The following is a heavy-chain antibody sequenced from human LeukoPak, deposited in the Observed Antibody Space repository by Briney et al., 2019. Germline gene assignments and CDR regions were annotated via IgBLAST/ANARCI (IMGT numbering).Heavy chain of an antibody. J-gene: IGHJ4*02. CDR3: AKWGDYDVLTGYYVPDY. CDR1: GFTFSNNA. V-gene: IGHV3-23*01. D-gene: IGHD3-9*01. Sequence: PGPSLRLSCAASGFTFSNNAMSWVRQPPGKGLEWVSAILGSGGSTYHADSVKGRFTVSRDNSKSTLYLQMNSLRAEDTALYYCAKWGDYDVLTGYYVPDYWGQGTLVTVSS. CDR2: ILGSGGST.